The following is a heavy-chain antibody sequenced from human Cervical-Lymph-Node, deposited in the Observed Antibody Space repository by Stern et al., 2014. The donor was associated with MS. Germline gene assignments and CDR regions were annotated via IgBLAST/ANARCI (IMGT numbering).Heavy chain of an antibody. V-gene: IGHV1-8*01. Sequence: MQLVESGAEVKKPGASVKGSCKASGYTFTSHDLNWVRQATGQGLEWMGWMNPNNGNTGYAQRFQDRVTMTRDTSISTAYMELSSLTSEDTAVYYCARRDCSGGSCYMGVSHWGQGTLVTVSS. CDR1: GYTFTSHD. CDR3: ARRDCSGGSCYMGVSH. D-gene: IGHD2-15*01. J-gene: IGHJ4*02. CDR2: MNPNNGNT.